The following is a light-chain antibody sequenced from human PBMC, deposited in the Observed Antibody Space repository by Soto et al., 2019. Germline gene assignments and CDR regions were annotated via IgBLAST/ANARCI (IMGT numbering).Light chain of an antibody. CDR1: QSVSSNY. CDR3: QQYGSSPLT. Sequence: IVWAQSPGTLSLSPGERATLSCRASQSVSSNYLAWYQQKPGQAPRLLIYGASSRATGIPDRFSGSGSGTDFTLTISRLEPEDFAVYYCQQYGSSPLTFGGGTKVDIK. CDR2: GAS. J-gene: IGKJ4*01. V-gene: IGKV3-20*01.